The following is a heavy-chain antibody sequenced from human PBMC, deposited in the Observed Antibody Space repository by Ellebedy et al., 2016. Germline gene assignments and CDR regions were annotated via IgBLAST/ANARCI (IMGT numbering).Heavy chain of an antibody. J-gene: IGHJ5*02. V-gene: IGHV3-23*01. CDR2: IVPSGDTT. CDR3: AKGITAAVVEGSLFDP. D-gene: IGHD6-13*01. Sequence: GESLKISCAASGFTFSSYGMSWVRQAPGKGLEWVSAIVPSGDTTFYADSVKGRFTVSRDNSKNTLYLQMNSLRAEDTAVYYCAKGITAAVVEGSLFDPWGQGTLVTVSS. CDR1: GFTFSSYG.